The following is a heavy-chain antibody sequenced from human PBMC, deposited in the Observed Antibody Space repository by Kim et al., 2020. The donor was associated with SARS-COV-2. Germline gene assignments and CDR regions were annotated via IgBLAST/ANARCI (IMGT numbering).Heavy chain of an antibody. CDR2: ISYDGSNK. J-gene: IGHJ3*02. D-gene: IGHD1-26*01. CDR1: GFTFSSYA. Sequence: GGSLRLSCAASGFTFSSYAMHWVRQAPGKGREWVAVISYDGSNKYYADSVKGRFTISRDNSKNTLYLQMNSLRAEDTAVYYCARPPKGSYYDAFDIWGQGTMFTVSS. CDR3: ARPPKGSYYDAFDI. V-gene: IGHV3-30-3*01.